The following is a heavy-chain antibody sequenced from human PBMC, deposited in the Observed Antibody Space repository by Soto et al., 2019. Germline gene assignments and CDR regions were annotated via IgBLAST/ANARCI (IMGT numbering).Heavy chain of an antibody. CDR3: EKLGSGYYTVLDFDY. V-gene: IGHV3-7*03. CDR1: GFSFGDYW. D-gene: IGHD3-3*01. Sequence: EVQLVESGGASVQRGGSLRLSCAASGFSFGDYWMSWVRQAPGKGLEWVAQMKKDGSEKYYVDSVKGRFTVSRDNSRNALFLQMNSLRAEDTAVYYCEKLGSGYYTVLDFDYWGQGTLVTVS. CDR2: MKKDGSEK. J-gene: IGHJ4*02.